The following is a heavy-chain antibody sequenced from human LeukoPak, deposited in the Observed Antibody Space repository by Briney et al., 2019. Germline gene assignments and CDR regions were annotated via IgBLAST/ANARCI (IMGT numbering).Heavy chain of an antibody. D-gene: IGHD6-13*01. CDR3: ARVSPIPAAGSSYYFAMDV. Sequence: SETLSLTCTVSGGSISSYYWSWIRQPAAKGLDWIGRIYSSGTTTYNPSFKSRVTMSLDTSNNQLSLKLTSVTAADTAVYYCARVSPIPAAGSSYYFAMDVWGQGTTVTVSS. CDR2: IYSSGTT. J-gene: IGHJ6*02. CDR1: GGSISSYY. V-gene: IGHV4-4*07.